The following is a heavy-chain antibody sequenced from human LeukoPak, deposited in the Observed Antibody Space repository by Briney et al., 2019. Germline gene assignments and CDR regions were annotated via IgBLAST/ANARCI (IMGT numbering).Heavy chain of an antibody. CDR3: ARSKDYYDSSGYYGGDAFDI. Sequence: GGSLRLSCAASGFTFSSYSMNWVRQAPGKGLEWVSSISSSSSYIYYADSVKGRFTISRDNAKNSLYLQVNSLRAEDTAVYYCARSKDYYDSSGYYGGDAFDIWGQGTMVTVSS. D-gene: IGHD3-22*01. J-gene: IGHJ3*02. V-gene: IGHV3-21*01. CDR1: GFTFSSYS. CDR2: ISSSSSYI.